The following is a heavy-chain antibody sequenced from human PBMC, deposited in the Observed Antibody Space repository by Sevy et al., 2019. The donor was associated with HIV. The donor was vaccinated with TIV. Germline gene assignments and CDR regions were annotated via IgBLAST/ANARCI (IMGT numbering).Heavy chain of an antibody. D-gene: IGHD6-13*01. Sequence: GGSLRLSCAASGFNIRTHWMLWVRQAPGKGLEWVANINEDGSTKYYLDSVKGRFTISRDNAENSVFLQMNSLRVEDTAIYYCAKDRDSSSWYGGDYFDCWGQGSLVTVSS. J-gene: IGHJ4*02. V-gene: IGHV3-7*03. CDR2: INEDGSTK. CDR3: AKDRDSSSWYGGDYFDC. CDR1: GFNIRTHW.